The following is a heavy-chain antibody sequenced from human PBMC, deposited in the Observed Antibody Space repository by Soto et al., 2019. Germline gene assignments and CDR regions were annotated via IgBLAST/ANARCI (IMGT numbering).Heavy chain of an antibody. CDR3: TRHPRTPDY. V-gene: IGHV4-39*01. Sequence: QVQLQESGPGLVKPSETLSLTCTVSGGPINYSPQYWGWSRQPPGGGLEWIGTIHYGGTVYYNPSLKSRVTISVDTSKNQFSLQVNSVTAADTAVYYCTRHPRTPDYWGQGTLVTVSS. J-gene: IGHJ4*02. CDR2: IHYGGTV. D-gene: IGHD2-15*01. CDR1: GGPINYSPQY.